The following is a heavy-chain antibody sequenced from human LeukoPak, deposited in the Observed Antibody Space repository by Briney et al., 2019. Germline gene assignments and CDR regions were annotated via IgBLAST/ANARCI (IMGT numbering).Heavy chain of an antibody. Sequence: SETLSLTCTVSGGSISSYYRSWIRQPPGKGLEWIGYIYYSGSTNYNPSLKSRVTISVDTSKNQFSLKLSSVTAADTAVYYCARDRDYYGSGSYCGMDVWGQGTTVTVSS. J-gene: IGHJ6*02. V-gene: IGHV4-59*01. D-gene: IGHD3-10*01. CDR3: ARDRDYYGSGSYCGMDV. CDR1: GGSISSYY. CDR2: IYYSGST.